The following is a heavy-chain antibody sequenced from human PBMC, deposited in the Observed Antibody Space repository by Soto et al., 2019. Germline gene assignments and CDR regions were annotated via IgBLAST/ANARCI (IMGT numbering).Heavy chain of an antibody. CDR1: GGFYSIKT. CDR2: IIPLVHII. CDR3: ARERRRDDSNTFDALDV. V-gene: IGHV1-69*04. D-gene: IGHD3-22*01. Sequence: QVQLVQSGAEVKKPGSSVKVSCKASGGFYSIKTISWVRRAPGQGLEWMGRIIPLVHIINNAQKFQGRVAXSXXKSTSTAYMELSSLKSDDTAIYFCARERRRDDSNTFDALDVWGQGTMVTVSS. J-gene: IGHJ3*01.